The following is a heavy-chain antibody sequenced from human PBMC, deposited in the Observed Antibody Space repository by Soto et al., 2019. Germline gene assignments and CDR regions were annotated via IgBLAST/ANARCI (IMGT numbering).Heavy chain of an antibody. CDR1: GFTFSNYA. Sequence: EGQLLESGGGLVQPGGSLRLSCAASGFTFSNYAMRWVRQAPGKGLEWVSGISASGGSTYYADSVKGRFTISRDKSKNTLYLQMNSLRVEDTAVYYCAKDLHYSNYYSNVLDVWGQGTTVTVSS. V-gene: IGHV3-23*01. J-gene: IGHJ6*02. D-gene: IGHD4-4*01. CDR3: AKDLHYSNYYSNVLDV. CDR2: ISASGGST.